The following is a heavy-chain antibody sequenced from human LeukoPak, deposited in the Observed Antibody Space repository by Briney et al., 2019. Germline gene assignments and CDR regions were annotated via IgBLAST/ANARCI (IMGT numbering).Heavy chain of an antibody. Sequence: PGGSLRLSCAASGFTVSSNYMSWVRQAPGKGLEWVSYISSSSVTIYYAGSVKGRFTISRDNAKSSLYLQMNTLRAEDTAVYYCARGSDDSSGYYSGAGARADYWGQGTLVTVSS. CDR3: ARGSDDSSGYYSGAGARADY. CDR2: ISSSSVTI. D-gene: IGHD3-22*01. J-gene: IGHJ4*02. V-gene: IGHV3-48*01. CDR1: GFTVSSNY.